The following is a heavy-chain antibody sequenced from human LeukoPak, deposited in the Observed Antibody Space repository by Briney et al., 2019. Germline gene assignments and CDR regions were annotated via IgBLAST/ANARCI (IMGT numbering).Heavy chain of an antibody. CDR3: ARSRAGYSSGWWSRGFDP. D-gene: IGHD6-19*01. CDR2: IYYSGST. CDR1: GGSISSSSYY. V-gene: IGHV4-39*07. J-gene: IGHJ5*02. Sequence: SETLSLTCTVSGGSISSSSYYWGWIRQPPGKGLEWIGSIYYSGSTYYNPSLKSRVTISVDTSKNQFSLKLSSVTAADTAVYYCARSRAGYSSGWWSRGFDPWGQGTLVTVSS.